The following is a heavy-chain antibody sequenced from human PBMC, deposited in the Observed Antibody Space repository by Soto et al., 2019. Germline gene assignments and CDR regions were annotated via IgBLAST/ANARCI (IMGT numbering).Heavy chain of an antibody. D-gene: IGHD2-15*01. J-gene: IGHJ4*02. Sequence: GGSLRLSCAASGFTFSSYAMSWVRQAPGKGLEWVSAISGSGGSTYYADSVKGRFTISRDNSKNTLYLQMNSLRAEDTAVYYCAKDVLLVVAATYFDYWGQGTLVTVSS. V-gene: IGHV3-23*01. CDR3: AKDVLLVVAATYFDY. CDR2: ISGSGGST. CDR1: GFTFSSYA.